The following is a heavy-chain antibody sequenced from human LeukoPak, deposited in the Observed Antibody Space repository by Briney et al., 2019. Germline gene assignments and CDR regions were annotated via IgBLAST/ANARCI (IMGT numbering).Heavy chain of an antibody. V-gene: IGHV1-69*04. CDR1: GYTFTGYY. D-gene: IGHD1-26*01. CDR3: ARDKSGSYVIDWFDP. J-gene: IGHJ5*02. CDR2: IIPILGIA. Sequence: SVKVSCKASGYTFTGYYMHWVRQAPGQGLEWMGRIIPILGIANYAQKFQGRVTITADKSTSTAYMELSSLRSEDTAVYYCARDKSGSYVIDWFDPWGQGTLVTVSS.